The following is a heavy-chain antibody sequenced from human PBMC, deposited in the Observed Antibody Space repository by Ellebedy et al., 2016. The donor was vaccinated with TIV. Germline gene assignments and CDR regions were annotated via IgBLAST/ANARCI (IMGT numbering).Heavy chain of an antibody. CDR1: GGSFSGYY. CDR2: INHSRIT. J-gene: IGHJ6*02. CDR3: AGNIVTIIGVPEPAFGMDV. Sequence: MPSETLSLTCAVYGGSFSGYYWSWIRQPPGKGLEWIGEINHSRITNYNPSLTSRVTISVDTSKNQFSLKLGSVTAADTAVYYCAGNIVTIIGVPEPAFGMDVWGQGTTVSVSS. D-gene: IGHD3-3*01. V-gene: IGHV4-34*01.